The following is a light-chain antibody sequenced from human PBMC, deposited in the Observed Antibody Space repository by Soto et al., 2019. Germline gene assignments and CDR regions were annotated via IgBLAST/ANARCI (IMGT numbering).Light chain of an antibody. V-gene: IGLV1-40*01. Sequence: QSVLTQPPSVSGAPGQRVTISCTGNSSNLGAGYDVHWYQQLPGTAPKLLIYGNRNRPSGIPDRFSGSKSGTSGTLDITGLQTGDEADYYCATWDGSLPGEVFGGGTKLTVL. J-gene: IGLJ2*01. CDR3: ATWDGSLPGEV. CDR2: GNR. CDR1: SSNLGAGYD.